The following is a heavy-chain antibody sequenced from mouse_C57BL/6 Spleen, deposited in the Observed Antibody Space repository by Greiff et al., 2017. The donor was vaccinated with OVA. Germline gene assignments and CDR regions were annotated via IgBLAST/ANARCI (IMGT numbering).Heavy chain of an antibody. CDR2: IYPGDGDT. J-gene: IGHJ2*01. Sequence: QVHVKQSGAELVKPGASVKISCKASGYAFSSYWMNWVKQRPGKGLEWIGQIYPGDGDTNYNGKFKGKATLTADKSSSTAYMQLSSLTSEDSAVYFCARGDDYYYFDYWGQGTTLTVSS. V-gene: IGHV1-80*01. D-gene: IGHD2-4*01. CDR3: ARGDDYYYFDY. CDR1: GYAFSSYW.